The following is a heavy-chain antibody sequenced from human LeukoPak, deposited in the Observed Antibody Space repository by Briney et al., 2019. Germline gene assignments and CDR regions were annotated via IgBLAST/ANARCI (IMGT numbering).Heavy chain of an antibody. CDR3: AKGPREYALVWFDY. CDR2: ISGSGVST. Sequence: GGSLRLSCAASGFTFSSYAMNWVRQAPGKGLEWVSGISGSGVSTYYADSVKGRFTISRDNSKNTLYLQMNSLRAEDTAVYYCAKGPREYALVWFDYWGKGTRVTVSP. J-gene: IGHJ4*02. V-gene: IGHV3-23*01. CDR1: GFTFSSYA. D-gene: IGHD2-8*01.